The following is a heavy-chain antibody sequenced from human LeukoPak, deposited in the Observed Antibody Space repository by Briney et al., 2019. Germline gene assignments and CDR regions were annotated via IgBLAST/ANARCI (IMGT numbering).Heavy chain of an antibody. CDR3: ARSLAGSSWYPVDY. Sequence: GGSLRLSCAAPGFTFSSYGMDLVRQAPGKGLEWVAVISYDGGNEYYADSVKGRFTISRDNSKNTLYLQMNSLRAEDTAMYYCARSLAGSSWYPVDYWGQGTLVTVSS. D-gene: IGHD6-13*01. J-gene: IGHJ4*02. CDR1: GFTFSSYG. V-gene: IGHV3-30*03. CDR2: ISYDGGNE.